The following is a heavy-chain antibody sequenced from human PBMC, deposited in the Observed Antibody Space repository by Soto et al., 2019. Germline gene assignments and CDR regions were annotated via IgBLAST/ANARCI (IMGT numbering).Heavy chain of an antibody. J-gene: IGHJ4*02. CDR3: AKNYFFDS. CDR2: IGVSSDA. Sequence: PGGSLRLSFAASGFTFSSYAMSWARQAPGKGLEWVSSIGVSSDAYYADSVKGRFTISRDNSRNTLYLQMNSLRAEDTALYYCAKNYFFDSWGQGTLVTVSS. V-gene: IGHV3-23*01. CDR1: GFTFSSYA.